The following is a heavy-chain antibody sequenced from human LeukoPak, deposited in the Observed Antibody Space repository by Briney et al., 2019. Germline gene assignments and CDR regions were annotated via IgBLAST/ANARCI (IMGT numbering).Heavy chain of an antibody. CDR1: GGSISLYY. CDR3: ARGRGSLTY. J-gene: IGHJ4*02. Sequence: PSETLSLTCTVSGGSISLYYWSWILQPAGKGLEWIGYFYDTRSPKYNPSLERRVTISVDMSRNQFSLNLTSVTAADTAVYYCARGRGSLTYWGQGTLATVSS. D-gene: IGHD3-10*01. CDR2: FYDTRSP. V-gene: IGHV4-59*01.